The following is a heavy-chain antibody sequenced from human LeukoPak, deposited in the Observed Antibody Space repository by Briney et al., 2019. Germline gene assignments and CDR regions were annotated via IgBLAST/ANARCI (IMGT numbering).Heavy chain of an antibody. V-gene: IGHV3-21*01. J-gene: IGHJ6*03. CDR3: VRGLGYCSSTRCSPGYYMDV. CDR2: ITSSGSFI. D-gene: IGHD2-2*01. CDR1: GFTFSDFG. Sequence: GGSLRLSCAASGFTFSDFGMNWVRQTPGKGLEWVSSITSSGSFINYADSVKGRFTISRDNAKNSLYLQMNSLRAEDTAVYYCVRGLGYCSSTRCSPGYYMDVWGKGTTVTVSS.